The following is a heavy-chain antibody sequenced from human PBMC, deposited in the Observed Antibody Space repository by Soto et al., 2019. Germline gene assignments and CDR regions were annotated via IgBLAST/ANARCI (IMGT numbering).Heavy chain of an antibody. CDR2: INHSGST. V-gene: IGHV4-34*01. CDR1: GGSFSGYY. CDR3: ARGVIVQLLVLTPYYYYGMDV. D-gene: IGHD2-2*01. J-gene: IGHJ6*02. Sequence: ETLSLTCAVYGGSFSGYYWSWIRQPPGKGLEWIGEINHSGSTNYNPSLKSRVTISVDTSKNQFSLKLGSVTAADTAVYYCARGVIVQLLVLTPYYYYGMDVWGQGTTVTVSS.